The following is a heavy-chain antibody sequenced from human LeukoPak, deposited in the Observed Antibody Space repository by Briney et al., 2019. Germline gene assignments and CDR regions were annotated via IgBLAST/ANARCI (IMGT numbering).Heavy chain of an antibody. CDR1: GGSFSGYY. J-gene: IGHJ5*02. V-gene: IGHV4-34*01. CDR3: ARDVWQYCGSGRHNWFDP. D-gene: IGHD3-10*01. Sequence: SETLSLTCAVYGGSFSGYYWSWIRQPPGKGLEWIGEINHSGSTNYNPSLKSRVTISVDTSKNQFSLKLSSVAAADTAVYYCARDVWQYCGSGRHNWFDPWGQGTLVTVSS. CDR2: INHSGST.